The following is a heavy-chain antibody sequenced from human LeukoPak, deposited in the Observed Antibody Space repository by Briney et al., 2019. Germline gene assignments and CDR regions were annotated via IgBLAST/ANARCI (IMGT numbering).Heavy chain of an antibody. CDR1: GFTFSSYS. CDR2: ISSSSSYI. V-gene: IGHV3-21*01. D-gene: IGHD1/OR15-1a*01. CDR3: GRIAINANNGMVV. J-gene: IGHJ6*02. Sequence: TGGSLRLSCAASGFTFSSYSMNWVRQAPGKGLEWVSSISSSSSYIYYADSVKGRFTISRDNAKNSPYLQMNSLRAEDTAVYYCGRIAINANNGMVVWRQGTTVTVPS.